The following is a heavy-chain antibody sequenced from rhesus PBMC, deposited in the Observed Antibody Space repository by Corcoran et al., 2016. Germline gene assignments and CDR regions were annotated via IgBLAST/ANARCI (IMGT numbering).Heavy chain of an antibody. V-gene: IGHV4-127*01. J-gene: IGHJ4*01. Sequence: QVQLQESGPGLVKPSETLSLTCAVSGYSISSGYGWGWLSQPPGKGLGWIGPSYGGSGSTYSNPSLKSRCTVSKATSQNQVSLKRSSVTAAYTSVYYCARGPGYSGYGIYLDYWGQGVLVTVSA. CDR1: GYSISSGYG. CDR3: ARGPGYSGYGIYLDY. D-gene: IGHD5-24*01. CDR2: SYGGSGST.